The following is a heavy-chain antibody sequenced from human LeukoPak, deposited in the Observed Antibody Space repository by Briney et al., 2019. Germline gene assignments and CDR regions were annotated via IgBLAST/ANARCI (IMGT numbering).Heavy chain of an antibody. CDR3: ARAGGRIGNDILTGYFGY. CDR1: GFTFSSYA. D-gene: IGHD3-9*01. CDR2: ISYDGSNK. Sequence: GRSLRLSCAASGFTFSSYAMHWVRQAPGKGLEWVAVISYDGSNKYYADSVKGRFTISRDNSKNTLYLQINSLRAEDTAVYYCARAGGRIGNDILTGYFGYWGQGTLVTVSS. J-gene: IGHJ4*02. V-gene: IGHV3-30*04.